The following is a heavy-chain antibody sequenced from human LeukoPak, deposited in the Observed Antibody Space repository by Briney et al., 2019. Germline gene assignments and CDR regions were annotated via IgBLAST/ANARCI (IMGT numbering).Heavy chain of an antibody. CDR1: GYSISSGYY. J-gene: IGHJ3*02. D-gene: IGHD3-16*01. V-gene: IGHV4-38-2*02. CDR3: ARGAYYDYVWVLTFDI. CDR2: IYHSGST. Sequence: SETLSLTCTVSGYSISSGYYWGWVRQPPGKGLEWIGSIYHSGSTYYNPSLKSRVTISVDTSKNQFSLKLSSVTAADTAVYYCARGAYYDYVWVLTFDIWGQGTMVTVSS.